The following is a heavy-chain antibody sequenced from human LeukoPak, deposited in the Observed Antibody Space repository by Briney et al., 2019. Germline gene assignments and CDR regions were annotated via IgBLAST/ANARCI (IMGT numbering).Heavy chain of an antibody. CDR1: GYTFTSYG. CDR3: ALFRDFWSGPSPNAFDI. D-gene: IGHD3-3*01. V-gene: IGHV1-18*01. J-gene: IGHJ3*02. CDR2: ISAYNGNT. Sequence: VASVKVSCKASGYTFTSYGISWVRQAPGQGLEWMGWISAYNGNTNYAQKLQGRVTMTTDTSTSTAYMELRSLRSDDTAVYYCALFRDFWSGPSPNAFDIWGQGTMVTVSS.